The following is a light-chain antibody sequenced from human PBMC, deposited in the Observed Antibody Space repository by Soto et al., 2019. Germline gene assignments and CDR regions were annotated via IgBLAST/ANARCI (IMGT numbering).Light chain of an antibody. J-gene: IGLJ1*01. V-gene: IGLV1-40*01. CDR2: GST. CDR1: SSNIGAVYD. Sequence: QSVLTQPPSVSGAPGQRVTISCTGSSSNIGAVYDVHWYQHLPGTAPKLLIYGSTNRPSGVPDRFSGSKSGSSASLAITGLLAEDEADYYCLSYDSSLSGFVFGSGTKVTVL. CDR3: LSYDSSLSGFV.